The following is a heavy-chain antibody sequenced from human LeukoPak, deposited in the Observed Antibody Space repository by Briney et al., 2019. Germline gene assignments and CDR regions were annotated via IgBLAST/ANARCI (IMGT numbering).Heavy chain of an antibody. J-gene: IGHJ5*02. CDR3: ARGTGYSYGYWWFDP. V-gene: IGHV6-1*01. CDR1: GDSVSSNSAA. CDR2: TYYRSKWYN. D-gene: IGHD5-18*01. Sequence: SQTLSLTCAISGDSVSSNSAAWNWIRQSPSRGLESLGRTYYRSKWYNDYAVSVRSRITINPDTSKNQFSLQLNSVTPEDTAVYYCARGTGYSYGYWWFDPWGQGTLVTVSS.